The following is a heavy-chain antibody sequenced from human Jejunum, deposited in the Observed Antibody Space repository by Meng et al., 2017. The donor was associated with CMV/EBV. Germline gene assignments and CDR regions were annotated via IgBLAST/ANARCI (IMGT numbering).Heavy chain of an antibody. J-gene: IGHJ4*02. CDR3: ARAMPVIGLDS. V-gene: IGHV6-1*01. Sequence: ISGHTVSSNMVAWNWIRQSPSRGLEWLGRTYYRSKWFSDYADSVKSRLTFTSDTANNQVSLHLNSVTPEDTAIYYCARAMPVIGLDSWGQGILVTVSS. CDR2: TYYRSKWFS. CDR1: GHTVSSNMVA. D-gene: IGHD2-2*01.